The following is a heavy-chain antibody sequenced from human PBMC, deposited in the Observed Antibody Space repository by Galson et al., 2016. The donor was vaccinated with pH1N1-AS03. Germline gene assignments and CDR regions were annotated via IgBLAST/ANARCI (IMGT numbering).Heavy chain of an antibody. Sequence: SLRLSCAASGFTFSDYYMSWVRQAPGKGLEWVSAINGGGGDTYYADAVKGRFTISRDNPKNTLYLQMNSLRAEDTAVYYCAKDGRSTGWYVYWGQGTQVTVSS. CDR2: INGGGGDT. CDR1: GFTFSDYY. D-gene: IGHD6-19*01. J-gene: IGHJ4*02. CDR3: AKDGRSTGWYVY. V-gene: IGHV3-23*01.